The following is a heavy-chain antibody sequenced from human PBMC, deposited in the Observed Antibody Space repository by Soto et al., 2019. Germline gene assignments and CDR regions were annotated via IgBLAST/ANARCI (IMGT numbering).Heavy chain of an antibody. CDR2: ISGSSGVS. J-gene: IGHJ4*02. V-gene: IGHV3-23*01. CDR3: SRGGNTWTYYEY. D-gene: IGHD3-3*01. Sequence: EVQLLESGGDLVQPGGSLRLSCAASGFTFSTSGMTWVRLAPGKGLEWVSSISGSSGVSHYADSVKGRFSISRDNSKNTLYLEMSSLSAEDTALYYCSRGGNTWTYYEYWGQGTLVTVSS. CDR1: GFTFSTSG.